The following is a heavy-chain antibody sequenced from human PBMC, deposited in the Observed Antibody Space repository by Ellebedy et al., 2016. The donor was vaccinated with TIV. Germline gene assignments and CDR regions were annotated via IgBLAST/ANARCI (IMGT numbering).Heavy chain of an antibody. CDR2: TDHDGRVK. J-gene: IGHJ4*02. CDR3: ADLDY. V-gene: IGHV3-7*03. Sequence: PGGSLRLSCVTSGFTFSIYWMSWVRQAPGKGLEWVANTDHDGRVKFYVDSVEGRVTISRDNAKNSLYLQMNSLRAEDTAVYYCADLDYWGQGTQVTVS. CDR1: GFTFSIYW.